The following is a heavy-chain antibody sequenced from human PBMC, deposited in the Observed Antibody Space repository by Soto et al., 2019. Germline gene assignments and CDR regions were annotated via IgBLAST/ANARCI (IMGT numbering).Heavy chain of an antibody. Sequence: QVQLVQSGAEVKKPGSSVKVSCKASGGTFSSYAISWVRQAPGQGLEWIGGLIPIFGTANYAQKFQGRVTITADESTSTAYMELSSLRSEDTAVYYCARRGIAVAGTGDYYYYGMYVWGQGPTVTVSS. D-gene: IGHD6-19*01. CDR2: LIPIFGTA. CDR3: ARRGIAVAGTGDYYYYGMYV. J-gene: IGHJ6*02. V-gene: IGHV1-69*01. CDR1: GGTFSSYA.